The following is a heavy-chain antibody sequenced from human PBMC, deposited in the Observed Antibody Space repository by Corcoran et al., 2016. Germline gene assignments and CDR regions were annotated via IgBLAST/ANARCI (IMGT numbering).Heavy chain of an antibody. CDR2: IKSKTDGGTT. J-gene: IGHJ4*02. D-gene: IGHD1-1*01. CDR1: GFTFSNAW. V-gene: IGHV3-15*07. Sequence: EVQLVESGGGLVKPGESLRLSCAASGFTFSNAWTNWVRQAPGKGLEWVGRIKSKTDGGTTDYAQPVKGRSTISREDSKNTLYLQMNSLKTEDTAVYYCISGGYGFDYWGPGTLVTVSS. CDR3: ISGGYGFDY.